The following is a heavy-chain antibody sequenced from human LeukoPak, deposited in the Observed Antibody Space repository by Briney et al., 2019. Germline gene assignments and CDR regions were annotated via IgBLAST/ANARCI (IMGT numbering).Heavy chain of an antibody. D-gene: IGHD3-16*01. V-gene: IGHV3-30*02. Sequence: PGGSLRLSCAASGFSFSSYGMDWVRQAPGKGLEWVAFIRYDGSNKYYAASVKGRFTISGDTSKNTLFLQMNSLRAEDTASYYCAKEGGGMSDTFDIWGQGTMVTVSS. CDR2: IRYDGSNK. CDR1: GFSFSSYG. J-gene: IGHJ3*02. CDR3: AKEGGGMSDTFDI.